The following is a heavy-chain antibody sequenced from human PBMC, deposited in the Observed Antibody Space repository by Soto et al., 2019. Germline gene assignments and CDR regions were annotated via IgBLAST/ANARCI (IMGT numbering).Heavy chain of an antibody. V-gene: IGHV4-31*03. CDR3: ARVGTRAYFHH. CDR1: GGSISSGGYY. D-gene: IGHD1-1*01. CDR2: IYDHVST. Sequence: QVQLQESGPGLVKPSQTLSLTCTVYGGSISSGGYYCSWIRPHPGKGLEWIGSIYDHVSTNYNPSLKSRVTISVDASNNQLSLKLASVTAADTALYYCARVGTRAYFHHWGQGTLVTVSS. J-gene: IGHJ1*01.